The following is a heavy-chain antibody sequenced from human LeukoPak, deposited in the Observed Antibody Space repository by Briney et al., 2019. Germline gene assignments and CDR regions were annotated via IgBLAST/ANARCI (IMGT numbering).Heavy chain of an antibody. J-gene: IGHJ4*02. CDR3: ARGLYSRGNDY. D-gene: IGHD6-13*01. CDR2: IYYSGST. Sequence: SETLSLTCTVAGGSISSYYWSWIRQPPGKGLEWIGYIYYSGSTNYNPSLKSRVTISVDTSKNQFSLKLSSVTAADTAVYYCARGLYSRGNDYWGQGTLVTVSS. CDR1: GGSISSYY. V-gene: IGHV4-59*01.